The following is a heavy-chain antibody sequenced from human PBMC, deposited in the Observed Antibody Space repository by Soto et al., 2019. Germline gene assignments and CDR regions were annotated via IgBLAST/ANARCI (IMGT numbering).Heavy chain of an antibody. J-gene: IGHJ3*02. CDR3: ARTAGGSVRGALDI. CDR1: GFTFSSYG. D-gene: IGHD6-13*01. V-gene: IGHV3-30-3*01. Sequence: QVHLEESGGGVVQPGTSLRLSCVASGFTFSSYGMHWVRQAPGKGLEWVAVIPNTENKKYYADSVKGRFKISRDNSQNTLFLQMDSLMSEDTAMYYCARTAGGSVRGALDIWGQGTMVTVS. CDR2: IPNTENKK.